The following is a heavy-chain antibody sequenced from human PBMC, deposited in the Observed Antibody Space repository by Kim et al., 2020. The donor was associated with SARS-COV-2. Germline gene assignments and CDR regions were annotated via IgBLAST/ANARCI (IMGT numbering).Heavy chain of an antibody. CDR1: GGSISSSNW. Sequence: SETLSLTCAVSGGSISSSNWWSWIRQPPGKGLEWIGEIYHSGSTNYNPSLKSRVTISVDKSKNQFSLKLSSVTAADTAVYYCARRYYGSGSYYKGGWFDPWGQGTLVTVSS. V-gene: IGHV4-4*02. J-gene: IGHJ5*02. CDR2: IYHSGST. D-gene: IGHD3-10*01. CDR3: ARRYYGSGSYYKGGWFDP.